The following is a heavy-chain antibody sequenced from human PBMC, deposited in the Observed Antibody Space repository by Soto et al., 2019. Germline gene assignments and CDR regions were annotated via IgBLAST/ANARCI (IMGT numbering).Heavy chain of an antibody. CDR1: GFTFDDYA. CDR2: ISWNSGSI. J-gene: IGHJ4*02. CDR3: AKDRQWLAEDSYYFDY. V-gene: IGHV3-9*01. D-gene: IGHD6-19*01. Sequence: EVQLVESGGGLVQPGRSLRLSCAASGFTFDDYAMHWVRQAPGMGLEWVSGISWNSGSIGYADSVKGRFTISRDNAKNSLYLQMNSLRAEDTALYYCAKDRQWLAEDSYYFDYWGQGTLVTVSS.